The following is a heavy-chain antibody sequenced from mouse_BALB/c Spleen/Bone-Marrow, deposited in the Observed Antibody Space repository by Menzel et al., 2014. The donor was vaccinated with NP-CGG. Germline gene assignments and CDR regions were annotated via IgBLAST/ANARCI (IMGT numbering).Heavy chain of an antibody. CDR2: IRNKANGYTT. D-gene: IGHD1-1*01. V-gene: IGHV7-3*02. CDR1: GFTFTDYY. Sequence: DVQLVESGGGFIQPGNSLRLSCATSGFTFTDYYMTWVRQFPGKALEWLGFIRNKANGYTTEYSASVKGRFTISRDNSQSILYLQMNTLRAEDSATYYCVRDEGLLRSAYWGQGTLVTVSA. J-gene: IGHJ3*01. CDR3: VRDEGLLRSAY.